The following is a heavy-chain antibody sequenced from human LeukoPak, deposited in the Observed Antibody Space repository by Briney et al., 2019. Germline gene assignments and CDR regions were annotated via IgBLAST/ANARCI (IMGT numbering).Heavy chain of an antibody. J-gene: IGHJ3*02. D-gene: IGHD5-18*01. CDR3: ARVDTAMDAFDI. CDR2: IYSGGST. Sequence: PGGSLRLSCAASGFTVSSNYMSWVRQAPGKGLEWVSVIYSGGSTYYADSVKGRFTISRDNSKNALYLQMNSLRAEDTAVYYCARVDTAMDAFDIWGQGTMVTVSS. CDR1: GFTVSSNY. V-gene: IGHV3-53*01.